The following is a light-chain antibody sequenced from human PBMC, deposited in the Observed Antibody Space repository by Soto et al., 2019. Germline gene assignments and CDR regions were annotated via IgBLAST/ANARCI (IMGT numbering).Light chain of an antibody. CDR2: GAS. J-gene: IGKJ1*01. V-gene: IGKV3-15*01. CDR3: QQYDKWPRT. CDR1: QSVSSN. Sequence: EIVMTQSPATQSVSPGERATLSCRASQSVSSNLAGYQQKPGQAPRLLIYGASTRATGIPARFSGSGSGTELTLTISSLQSEDFAVYYCQQYDKWPRTFGQGTQVEIK.